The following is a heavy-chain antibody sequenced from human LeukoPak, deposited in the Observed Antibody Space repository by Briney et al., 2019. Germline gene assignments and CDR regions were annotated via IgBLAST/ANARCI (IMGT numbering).Heavy chain of an antibody. J-gene: IGHJ5*02. CDR1: GYTFTSYY. D-gene: IGHD2-8*01. CDR2: INPSGGST. Sequence: ASVKVSCKASGYTFTSYYMHWVRQAPGQGLEWMGIINPSGGSTSYAQKFQGRVTMTRDTSISTAYMELSRLRSDDTAVYYCARARGDIVLMVYAKTGYNWFDPWGQGTLVTVSS. V-gene: IGHV1-46*01. CDR3: ARARGDIVLMVYAKTGYNWFDP.